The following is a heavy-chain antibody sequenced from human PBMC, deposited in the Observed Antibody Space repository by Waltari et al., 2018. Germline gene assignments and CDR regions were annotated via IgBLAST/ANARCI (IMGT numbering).Heavy chain of an antibody. J-gene: IGHJ4*02. Sequence: QVQLVQSGAEVKKPGASVKVSCKASGYTFTSYGISWVRQAPGQGLEWMGWSSAYNGNTNYGQKLQGRVTMTTDTATSTAYMELRSLRSDDTAVYYCARDLKAGLLWFRELSHPFDDWGQGTLVTVSS. D-gene: IGHD3-10*01. CDR1: GYTFTSYG. V-gene: IGHV1-18*01. CDR2: SSAYNGNT. CDR3: ARDLKAGLLWFRELSHPFDD.